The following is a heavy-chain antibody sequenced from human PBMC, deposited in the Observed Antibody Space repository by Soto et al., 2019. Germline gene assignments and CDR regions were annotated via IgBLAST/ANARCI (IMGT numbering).Heavy chain of an antibody. CDR2: INPDGSRI. V-gene: IGHV3-74*01. CDR3: ARDRVESGYPEYFQH. Sequence: PGGSLRLSCAASGFTFSSYWMHWVRQGPGKGLVWVSRINPDGSRIDYEDSVKGRFTISRDNARNTLYVQMNSLRVEDTAMYYYARDRVESGYPEYFQHWGQGTLVTVSS. CDR1: GFTFSSYW. D-gene: IGHD3-22*01. J-gene: IGHJ1*01.